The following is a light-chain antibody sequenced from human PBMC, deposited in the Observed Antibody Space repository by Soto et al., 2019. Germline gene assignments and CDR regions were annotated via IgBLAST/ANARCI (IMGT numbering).Light chain of an antibody. CDR3: CSYAGSYTYV. CDR2: DVS. J-gene: IGLJ1*01. CDR1: SSDVGGYNY. Sequence: QSVLTQPRSVSGSPGQSVTISCTGTSSDVGGYNYVSWYQQHPGKAPKLMICDVSKRPSGVPDRFSGSKSGNTASLTISGLQAEDEADYYCCSYAGSYTYVFGTGTKSPS. V-gene: IGLV2-11*01.